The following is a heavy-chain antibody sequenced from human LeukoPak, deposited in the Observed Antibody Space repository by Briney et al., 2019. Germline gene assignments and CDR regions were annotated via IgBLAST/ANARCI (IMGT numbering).Heavy chain of an antibody. CDR1: GFTFSSYG. V-gene: IGHV3-30*02. D-gene: IGHD6-6*01. CDR3: ARITYSSSSFGVNRPDDY. Sequence: GGSLRLSCAASGFTFSSYGMHWVRQAPGKGLEWVAFIRYDGSNKYYADSVKGRFTISRDNSKNTLYLQMNSLRAEDTAVYYCARITYSSSSFGVNRPDDYWGQGTLVTVSS. J-gene: IGHJ4*02. CDR2: IRYDGSNK.